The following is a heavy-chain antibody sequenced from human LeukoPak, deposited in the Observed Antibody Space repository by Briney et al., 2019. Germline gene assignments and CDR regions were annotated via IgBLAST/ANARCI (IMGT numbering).Heavy chain of an antibody. J-gene: IGHJ4*02. Sequence: EASVKVSCKASGYTFTSYGISWVRQAPGQGLEWMGWISAYNGNTNYAQKFQGRVTMTRDTSISTAYMELSRLRSDDMAVYYCARVTTMIVVVITTGYYFDYWGQGTLVTVSS. V-gene: IGHV1-18*03. CDR2: ISAYNGNT. D-gene: IGHD3-22*01. CDR3: ARVTTMIVVVITTGYYFDY. CDR1: GYTFTSYG.